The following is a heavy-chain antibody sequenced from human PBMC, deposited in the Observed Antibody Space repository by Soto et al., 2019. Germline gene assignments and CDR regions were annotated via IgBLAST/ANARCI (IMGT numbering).Heavy chain of an antibody. J-gene: IGHJ5*02. D-gene: IGHD5-12*01. CDR3: ARGGLRPNWFDP. CDR1: GGSISSYY. Sequence: SSETLSLTCTVSGGSISSYYWSWIRQPPGKGLEWIGYIYYSGSTNYNPSLKSRDTISVDTSKNQFSLKLSSVTAADTAVYYCARGGLRPNWFDPWGQGTLVTVSS. V-gene: IGHV4-59*01. CDR2: IYYSGST.